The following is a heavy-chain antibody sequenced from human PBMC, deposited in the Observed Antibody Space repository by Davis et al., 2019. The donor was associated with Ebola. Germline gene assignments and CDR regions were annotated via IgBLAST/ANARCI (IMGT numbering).Heavy chain of an antibody. D-gene: IGHD2-15*01. Sequence: PGGSLRLSCAASGFNFRSYGMHWVRQAPDKGLEWVAVIWYDGSRKYYGDSVKGRFTISRDNSNNLLYLQMNSLRAEDTAVYYCARGGGTLSPYYGMDVWGQGTTVTVSS. CDR3: ARGGGTLSPYYGMDV. CDR2: IWYDGSRK. V-gene: IGHV3-33*01. CDR1: GFNFRSYG. J-gene: IGHJ6*02.